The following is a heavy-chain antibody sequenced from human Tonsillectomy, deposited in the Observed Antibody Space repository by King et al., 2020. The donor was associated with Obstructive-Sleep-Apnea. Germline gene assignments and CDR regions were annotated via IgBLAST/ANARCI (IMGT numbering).Heavy chain of an antibody. D-gene: IGHD4-17*01. CDR1: ELTFSSYG. CDR2: ISYDGSNK. Sequence: VQLVESGGGVVQPGRSLRLSCAASELTFSSYGMHWVRQAPGKGLEWVAVISYDGSNKYYADSVKGRFTISRDNSKNTLYLQMNSLRAEDTAVYYCAKDPKPHDYGDYYWDYWGQGTLVTVSS. V-gene: IGHV3-30*18. J-gene: IGHJ4*02. CDR3: AKDPKPHDYGDYYWDY.